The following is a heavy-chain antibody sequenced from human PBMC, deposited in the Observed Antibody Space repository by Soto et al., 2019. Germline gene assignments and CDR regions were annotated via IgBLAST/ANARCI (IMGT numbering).Heavy chain of an antibody. CDR3: ARGEHFIGRFLDY. V-gene: IGHV6-1*01. J-gene: IGHJ4*02. CDR2: TYYRSKWYY. D-gene: IGHD3-3*02. CDR1: GASVSSNSAG. Sequence: SQTLSLTCAIIGASVSSNSAGWSWVRQSPSRGFEWLGRTYYRSKWYYEYAVSVRGRITINLDTSQNQYSLNLNSVTAEDTAVYFFARGEHFIGRFLDYRAQGALVTVSS.